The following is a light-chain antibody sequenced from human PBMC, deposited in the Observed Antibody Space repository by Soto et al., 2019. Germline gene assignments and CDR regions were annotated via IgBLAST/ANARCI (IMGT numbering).Light chain of an antibody. CDR2: GNS. Sequence: QSVLTQPPSVSGAPGQRVTISCTGSSSNIGAGYDVHWYQQLPGTAPKLLIYGNSNRPSGVPDRFSGSKSSTSASLAITGLQAEDEADYYCQSYDSSLSGTYVFGTGTKLTLL. J-gene: IGLJ1*01. V-gene: IGLV1-40*01. CDR1: SSNIGAGYD. CDR3: QSYDSSLSGTYV.